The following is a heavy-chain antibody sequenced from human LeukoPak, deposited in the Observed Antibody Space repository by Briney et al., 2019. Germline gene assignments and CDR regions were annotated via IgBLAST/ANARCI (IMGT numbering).Heavy chain of an antibody. CDR2: FDPEDGET. J-gene: IGHJ4*02. V-gene: IGHV1-24*01. Sequence: GASVKVSCKVSGYTLTELSMHWVRQAPGKGLEWMGGFDPEDGETIYAQKFQGRVTMTEDTSTDTAYMELSSLRSEDTAVYYCATLREMATIVPFDYWGQGTLVTVSS. D-gene: IGHD5-24*01. CDR1: GYTLTELS. CDR3: ATLREMATIVPFDY.